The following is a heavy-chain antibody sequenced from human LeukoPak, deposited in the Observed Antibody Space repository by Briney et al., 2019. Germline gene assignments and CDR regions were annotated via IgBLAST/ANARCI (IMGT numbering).Heavy chain of an antibody. CDR1: GATYTEHY. CDR2: INPNTGAT. CDR3: ATERVGIGWSRPFYFEF. J-gene: IGHJ4*02. D-gene: IGHD6-19*01. Sequence: ASVKVSCKPSGATYTEHYMHWVRQAPGQRLEWMGWINPNTGATMYAHKFQDRVSLTRDTSISTAYLELTSLRSDDTALYYCATERVGIGWSRPFYFEFWDQGTLVTVSS. V-gene: IGHV1-2*02.